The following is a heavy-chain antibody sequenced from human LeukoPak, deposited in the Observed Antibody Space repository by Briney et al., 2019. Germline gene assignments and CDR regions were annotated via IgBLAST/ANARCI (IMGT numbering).Heavy chain of an antibody. J-gene: IGHJ4*02. CDR1: GFTFSSYS. D-gene: IGHD5-24*01. CDR2: ISSSSSYI. Sequence: GGSLRLSCAASGFTFSSYSMNWVRQAPGKGLEWVSSISSSSSYIYYADSVKGRFTISRDNAKNSLYLQMNSLRAEDTAVYYCARVGDGYSAFDYWGQGTLVTVSS. V-gene: IGHV3-21*01. CDR3: ARVGDGYSAFDY.